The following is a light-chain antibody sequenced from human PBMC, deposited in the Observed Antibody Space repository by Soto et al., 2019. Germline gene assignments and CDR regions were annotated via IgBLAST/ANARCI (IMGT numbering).Light chain of an antibody. Sequence: EIVLTQSPGTLSLSPGERATLSCRASQSVSSSYLAWYQQKPGQAPRLLIYGASSRATGIPDRFSGSGSGTDFTLTISRLETEDFAVYYCQQYGSSPTYTFGQGTKLGI. V-gene: IGKV3-20*01. CDR2: GAS. CDR3: QQYGSSPTYT. CDR1: QSVSSSY. J-gene: IGKJ2*01.